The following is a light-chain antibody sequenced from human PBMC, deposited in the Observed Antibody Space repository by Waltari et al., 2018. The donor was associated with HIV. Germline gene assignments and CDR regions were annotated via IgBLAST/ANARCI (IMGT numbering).Light chain of an antibody. V-gene: IGLV4-69*01. CDR2: VNSDGSH. J-gene: IGLJ3*02. CDR3: QTWGTGIAV. CDR1: RGHSSHA. Sequence: QPVLTQPPSASGSLGASVKLTCTLSRGHSSHAIAWHQQQPEKGPRFLMKVNSDGSHNRGAGIPDRFSGSTYGAERYLTISSLQSEDEADYYCQTWGTGIAVFGGGTKLTVL.